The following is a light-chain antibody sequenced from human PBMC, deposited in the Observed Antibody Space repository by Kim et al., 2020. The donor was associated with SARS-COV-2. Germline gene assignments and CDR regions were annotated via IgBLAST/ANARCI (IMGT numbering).Light chain of an antibody. CDR3: QQRSNWPT. V-gene: IGKV3-11*01. Sequence: LSLSPGERATLSCRASQSVSSYLAWYQQKPGQAPRLLIYDASNRATGIPARFSGSGSGTDFTLTISSLEPEDFAVYYCQQRSNWPTFGGGTKVEI. CDR1: QSVSSY. CDR2: DAS. J-gene: IGKJ4*01.